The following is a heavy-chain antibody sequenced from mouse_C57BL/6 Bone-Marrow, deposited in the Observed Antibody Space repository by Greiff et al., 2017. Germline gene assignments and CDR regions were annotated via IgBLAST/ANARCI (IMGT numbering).Heavy chain of an antibody. J-gene: IGHJ2*01. D-gene: IGHD1-1*01. V-gene: IGHV1-64*01. CDR1: GYTFTSYW. CDR3: ARPYYYGSSYLDY. CDR2: IHPNSGST. Sequence: QVHVKQPGAELVKPGASVKLSCKASGYTFTSYWMHWVKQRPGQGLEWIGMIHPNSGSTNYNEKFKSKAKLTVDKSSSTAYMQLSSLTSEDSAVYYFARPYYYGSSYLDYWGQGTTLTVSS.